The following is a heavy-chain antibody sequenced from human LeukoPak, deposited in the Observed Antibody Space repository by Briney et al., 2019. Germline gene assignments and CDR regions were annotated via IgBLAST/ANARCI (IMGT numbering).Heavy chain of an antibody. CDR1: GYTFTSHG. D-gene: IGHD3-22*01. Sequence: ASVKVSCKASGYTFTSHGISWLRQAPGQGLEWMGWISTYNGNTNYAQKLQGRVTMTRDTSISTAYMELSRLRSDDTAVYYCARDGFEIYYYDSSGYYYWGQGTLVTVSS. J-gene: IGHJ4*02. CDR2: ISTYNGNT. V-gene: IGHV1-18*01. CDR3: ARDGFEIYYYDSSGYYY.